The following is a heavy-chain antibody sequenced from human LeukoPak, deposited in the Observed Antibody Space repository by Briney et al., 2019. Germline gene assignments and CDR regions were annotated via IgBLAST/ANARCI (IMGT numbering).Heavy chain of an antibody. CDR1: GDSISSYY. CDR3: ARDSLSFRFGELYHNWFDP. CDR2: IYTSGST. Sequence: PSETLSLTCTDSGDSISSYYWSWIRQPAGKGREWIGRIYTSGSTNYNPSLKSRVTVSVDTSKNQFSLKLSSVTAADTAVYYCARDSLSFRFGELYHNWFDPWGQGTLVTVSS. V-gene: IGHV4-4*07. D-gene: IGHD3-10*01. J-gene: IGHJ5*02.